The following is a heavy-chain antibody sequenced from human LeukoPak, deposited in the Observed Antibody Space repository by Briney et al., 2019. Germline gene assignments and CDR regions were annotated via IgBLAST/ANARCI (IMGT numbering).Heavy chain of an antibody. Sequence: GGSLRLSCAASGFTFSSYAMTWVRQAPGKGVEWVSSISGSGDYTNYAGSVKGRFSISRDNSQNTLYLQINSLRAEDTAVYYCAKDPYQTYRETGSARPDYWGQGTLVTVSS. CDR1: GFTFSSYA. CDR2: ISGSGDYT. CDR3: AKDPYQTYRETGSARPDY. J-gene: IGHJ4*02. D-gene: IGHD3-10*01. V-gene: IGHV3-23*01.